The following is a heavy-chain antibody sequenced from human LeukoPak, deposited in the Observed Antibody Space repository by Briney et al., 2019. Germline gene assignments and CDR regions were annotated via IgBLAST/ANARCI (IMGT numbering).Heavy chain of an antibody. D-gene: IGHD3-10*01. CDR2: IYSGGST. CDR3: ANLLTGSGSYYPNDY. CDR1: GFTVSSNY. Sequence: GGSLRLSCAASGFTVSSNYMSWVRQAPGKGLEWVSVIYSGGSTYYADSVKGRFTISRDNSKNTLYLQMNSLRAEDTAVYYCANLLTGSGSYYPNDYWGQGTLVTVSS. J-gene: IGHJ4*02. V-gene: IGHV3-53*01.